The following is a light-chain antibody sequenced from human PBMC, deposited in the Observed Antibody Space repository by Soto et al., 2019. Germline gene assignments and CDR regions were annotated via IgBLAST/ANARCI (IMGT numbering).Light chain of an antibody. V-gene: IGLV2-14*01. CDR3: TSYTSSSTPS. J-gene: IGLJ2*01. CDR1: SSDVGGSNS. CDR2: EVS. Sequence: QSVLTQPDSVSGSPGQSITISCTGTSSDVGGSNSVSWYQQHPGKAPKLMIYEVSNRPSRVSNRFSGSKSGNTASLTISGLQAEDEADYYCTSYTSSSTPSFGGGTKVTVL.